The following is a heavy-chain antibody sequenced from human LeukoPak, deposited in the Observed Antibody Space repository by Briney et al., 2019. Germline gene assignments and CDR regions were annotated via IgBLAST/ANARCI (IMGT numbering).Heavy chain of an antibody. CDR1: GGSISSSSYY. CDR3: ARIIVPWLRLPEDFQH. CDR2: IYYSGST. D-gene: IGHD5-12*01. V-gene: IGHV4-39*01. Sequence: PSETLSLTCTVSGGSISSSSYYWGWIRQPPGKGLEWIGSIYYSGSTYYNPSLKSRVTISVDTSKNQFSLKLSSVTAADTAVYYCARIIVPWLRLPEDFQHWGQGTLVTVSS. J-gene: IGHJ1*01.